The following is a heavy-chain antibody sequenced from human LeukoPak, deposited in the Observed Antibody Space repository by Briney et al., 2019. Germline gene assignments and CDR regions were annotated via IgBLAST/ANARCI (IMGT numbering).Heavy chain of an antibody. CDR2: ISRSSSYI. V-gene: IGHV3-21*01. D-gene: IGHD3-10*01. CDR1: GFTFSSYS. J-gene: IGHJ4*02. CDR3: VRGGYSSFDY. Sequence: PGGSLRLSCAASGFTFSSYSMNWVRQAPGKGLEWVSSISRSSSYIYYADSVKGRFTISRDNSKNLLYLQMNSLGAEDTAVYYCVRGGYSSFDYWGQGTLVTVSS.